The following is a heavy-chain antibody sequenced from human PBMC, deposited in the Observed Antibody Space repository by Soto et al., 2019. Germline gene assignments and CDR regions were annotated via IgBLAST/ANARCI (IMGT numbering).Heavy chain of an antibody. CDR3: KRVRGGGGGF. Sequence: EVQLVESGGGLVQPGGSLRLSGEASGFTFSNYWFHWVREAPGKGLVWVSRTNQHGTIIDYADFAKGRFTISRDNAKNMLYREMNRLRAEERVLYYCKRVRGGGGGFWGQGTLVTVSS. CDR1: GFTFSNYW. CDR2: TNQHGTII. V-gene: IGHV3-74*01. J-gene: IGHJ4*02. D-gene: IGHD3-16*01.